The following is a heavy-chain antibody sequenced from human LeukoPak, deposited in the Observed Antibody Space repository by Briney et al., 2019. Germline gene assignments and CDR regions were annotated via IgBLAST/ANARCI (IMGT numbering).Heavy chain of an antibody. CDR2: MSYDGSHK. CDR3: ARDVGGYAFDY. Sequence: GRSLRLSCAASGFTFSSYGMHWVRQAPGKGLEWVAVMSYDGSHKYHADSVKGRFTISRDNSKTTLYLQMNSLRAEDTAIYFCARDVGGYAFDYWGQGTLVTVSS. J-gene: IGHJ4*02. V-gene: IGHV3-30*03. D-gene: IGHD5-12*01. CDR1: GFTFSSYG.